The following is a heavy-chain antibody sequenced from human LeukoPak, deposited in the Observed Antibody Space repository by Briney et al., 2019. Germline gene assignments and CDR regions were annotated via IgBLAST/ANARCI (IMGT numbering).Heavy chain of an antibody. D-gene: IGHD5-24*01. Sequence: TGGSLRLSCAASGFTFSSYAMSWVRQAPGKGLEWVANIKQDGSEKYYVDSVKGRFTISRDNAKNSLYLQMNSLRAEDTAVYYCVRGARERGGFDYWGQGTLVTVSS. J-gene: IGHJ4*02. CDR2: IKQDGSEK. CDR3: VRGARERGGFDY. V-gene: IGHV3-7*01. CDR1: GFTFSSYA.